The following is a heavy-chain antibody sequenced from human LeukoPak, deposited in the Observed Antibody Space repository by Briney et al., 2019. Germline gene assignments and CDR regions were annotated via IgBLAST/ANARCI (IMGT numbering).Heavy chain of an antibody. Sequence: PSETLSLTCAVYGGSFSGHYWSWIRQPPGKGLEWIGEINHSGSTNYNPSLKSRVTISVDTSKNQFSLKLSSVTAADTAVYYCAREFVEYYYDSSGYRIHHYYGMDVWGQGTTVTVSS. D-gene: IGHD3-22*01. CDR1: GGSFSGHY. J-gene: IGHJ6*02. CDR3: AREFVEYYYDSSGYRIHHYYGMDV. V-gene: IGHV4-34*01. CDR2: INHSGST.